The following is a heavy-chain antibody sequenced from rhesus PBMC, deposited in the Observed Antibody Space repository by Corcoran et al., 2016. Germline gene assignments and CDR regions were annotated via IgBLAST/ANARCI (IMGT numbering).Heavy chain of an antibody. V-gene: IGHV4-127*01. CDR3: ARAGAVIYGLDS. J-gene: IGHJ6*01. Sequence: QVQLQESGPGVVKPSETLSLTCAVSGYSISSGYDWSWIRQPPGKGLEWIGYIYGSSGSTNYNPSLKTRVTISKETSKNQFSLKLSSVTAADTAVYYWARAGAVIYGLDSWGQGVVVTVSS. CDR1: GYSISSGYD. D-gene: IGHD1-44*02. CDR2: IYGSSGST.